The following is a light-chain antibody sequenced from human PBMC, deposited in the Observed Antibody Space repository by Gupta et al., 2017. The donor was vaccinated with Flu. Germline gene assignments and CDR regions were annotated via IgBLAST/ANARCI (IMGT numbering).Light chain of an antibody. CDR1: QTINSW. CDR2: NTS. V-gene: IGKV1-5*03. Sequence: IQMTQSPSTLSASVGDTVTITCRASQTINSWLAWYQQKPGRTPNLLIYNTSILHTAVPSGFSGSGSGTQFALAISGLQPDDFATYYCQQYDSFSPFSFGQGTTLEMK. CDR3: QQYDSFSPFS. J-gene: IGKJ2*03.